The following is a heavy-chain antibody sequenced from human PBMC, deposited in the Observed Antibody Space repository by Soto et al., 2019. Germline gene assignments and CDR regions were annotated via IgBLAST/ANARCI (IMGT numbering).Heavy chain of an antibody. CDR1: GYTFTSYY. V-gene: IGHV1-46*01. CDR3: AREFNYDSSGCYRDETDY. Sequence: ASVKCSCSAAGYTFTSYYMHWVRHAPGQGLEWMGIINPSGGSTSYAQKFQGRVTMTRDTSTSTVYMELSSLRSEDTAVYYCAREFNYDSSGCYRDETDYWGQGTLVTVSS. J-gene: IGHJ4*02. D-gene: IGHD3-22*01. CDR2: INPSGGST.